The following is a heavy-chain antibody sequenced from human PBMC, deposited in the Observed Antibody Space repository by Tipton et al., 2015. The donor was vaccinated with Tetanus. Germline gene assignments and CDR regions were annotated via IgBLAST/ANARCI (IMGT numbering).Heavy chain of an antibody. CDR1: GGSISSGGYY. CDR3: ARDQARGARGWNYFDY. D-gene: IGHD1-26*01. J-gene: IGHJ4*02. CDR2: IYYSGST. V-gene: IGHV4-31*03. Sequence: LVKPTQTLSLNCTVSGGSISSGGYYWSWIRQHPGKRLEWLGDIYYSGSTYYNPSLKNRVTISVDTSKNQFPLKLNTGTAGDTAGYYCARDQARGARGWNYFDYWGQGTLVTVSS.